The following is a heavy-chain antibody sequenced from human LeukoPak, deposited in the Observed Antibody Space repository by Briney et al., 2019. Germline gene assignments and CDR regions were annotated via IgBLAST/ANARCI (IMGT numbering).Heavy chain of an antibody. CDR3: AKDFRSRGGSYCYFDY. J-gene: IGHJ4*02. CDR1: GFTFSNYA. Sequence: GGSLRLSCAASGFTFSNYAMSWVRQAPGKGLEWVSHISGSGGSTFYADSVKGRFTISRDNSKDTLFLQMNSLSAEDTAVYYCAKDFRSRGGSYCYFDYWGQGTLVTVSS. D-gene: IGHD1-26*01. CDR2: ISGSGGST. V-gene: IGHV3-23*01.